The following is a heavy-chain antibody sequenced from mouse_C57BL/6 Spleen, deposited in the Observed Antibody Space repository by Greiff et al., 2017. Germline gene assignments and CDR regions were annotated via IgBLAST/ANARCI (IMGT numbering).Heavy chain of an antibody. Sequence: VQLQQPGAELVKPGASVKMSCKASGYTFTSYWITWVKQRPGQGLEWIGDIYPGSGSTNYNEKFQGKATLPVDTSSSTAYMQLSSLPSEDSAVYYCARGAGYYSAWFDYWGQGTLVTVSA. CDR2: IYPGSGST. V-gene: IGHV1-55*01. J-gene: IGHJ3*01. D-gene: IGHD2-3*01. CDR1: GYTFTSYW. CDR3: ARGAGYYSAWFDY.